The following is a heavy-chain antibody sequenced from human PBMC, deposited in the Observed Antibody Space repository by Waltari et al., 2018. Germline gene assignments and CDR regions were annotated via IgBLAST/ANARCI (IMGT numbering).Heavy chain of an antibody. J-gene: IGHJ4*02. Sequence: EVQLVESGGGLVEPGGSLRLYCAGSGFIFSTAWMHWARQAPGKGLEWVGRIKSRITGGTTEYGAPVKGRFTISRDDSKDTVYLQMNSLKTEDTGVYYCGDFTAFDYWGQGSLVIVSS. D-gene: IGHD2-8*02. CDR2: IKSRITGGTT. CDR1: GFIFSTAW. CDR3: GDFTAFDY. V-gene: IGHV3-15*01.